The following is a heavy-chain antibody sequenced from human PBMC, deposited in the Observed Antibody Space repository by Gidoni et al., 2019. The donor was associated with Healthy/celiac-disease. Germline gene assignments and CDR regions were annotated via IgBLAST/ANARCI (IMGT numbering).Heavy chain of an antibody. CDR1: GYTFTGYY. CDR3: ARPGYCSSTSCYRAAFDI. V-gene: IGHV1-2*04. D-gene: IGHD2-2*02. J-gene: IGHJ3*02. Sequence: QVQLVQSGAEVKKPGASVKVSCKASGYTFTGYYMHWVRQAPGQGLEWMGWINPNSGGTNYAQKFQGWVTMTRDTSISTAYMELSRLRSDDTAVYYCARPGYCSSTSCYRAAFDIWGQGTMVTVSS. CDR2: INPNSGGT.